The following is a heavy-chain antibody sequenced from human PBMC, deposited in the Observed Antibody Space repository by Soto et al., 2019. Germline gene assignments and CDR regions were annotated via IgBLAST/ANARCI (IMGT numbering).Heavy chain of an antibody. CDR2: IKSDEITT. CDR3: ARGARNYYYFDY. CDR1: GFIFSDYW. Sequence: EVQLVESGGGLVQPGGSLRLSSAASGFIFSDYWIHWVRQVPGKGLVWVSRIKSDEITTNYADSVWGRLTISRDNAKNTVYLQMNSLRAEDTAVYYCARGARNYYYFDYWGQGTLVTVSS. V-gene: IGHV3-74*01. J-gene: IGHJ4*02. D-gene: IGHD3-10*01.